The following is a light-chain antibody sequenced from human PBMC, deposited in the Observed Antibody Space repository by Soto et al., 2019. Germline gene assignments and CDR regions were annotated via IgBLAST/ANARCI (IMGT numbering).Light chain of an antibody. CDR2: DAS. CDR1: QSVSTS. J-gene: IGKJ2*01. V-gene: IGKV3-15*01. CDR3: QQYISRPPYT. Sequence: EIVMTQSPAALSVSPGERATLSCRASQSVSTSLAWYQQNPGQAPRLLIYDASTRATDIPARFSGSGSGTDFTLTISSLQSEDFAVYYCQQYISRPPYTFGQGTKLEIK.